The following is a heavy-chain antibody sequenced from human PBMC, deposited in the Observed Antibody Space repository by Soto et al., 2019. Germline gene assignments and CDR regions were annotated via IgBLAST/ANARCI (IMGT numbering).Heavy chain of an antibody. D-gene: IGHD3-10*01. CDR1: GGTFYSYV. V-gene: IGHV1-69*13. CDR2: IMPIFGTP. J-gene: IGHJ5*02. CDR3: ARVHSSGIFYFVDP. Sequence: SVKVSCKASGGTFYSYVISWLRQAPGQGLEWMGGIMPIFGTPNYAQKFRGRVTISADESTSTAYLELSSLTSDDTAVYYCARVHSSGIFYFVDPWGQGTRVTVSS.